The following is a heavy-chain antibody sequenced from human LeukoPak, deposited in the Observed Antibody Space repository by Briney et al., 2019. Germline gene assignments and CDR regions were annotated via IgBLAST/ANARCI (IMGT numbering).Heavy chain of an antibody. D-gene: IGHD6-25*01. CDR3: ARARGSAGY. CDR2: ISSSSSYI. V-gene: IGHV3-21*01. Sequence: GGSLRLSCAASGFTFSDFFMTWIRQAPGKGLEWVSSISSSSSYIYYADSVKGRFTISRDNAKNSLYLQMNSLRAEDTAVYYCARARGSAGYWGQGTLVTVSS. CDR1: GFTFSDFF. J-gene: IGHJ4*02.